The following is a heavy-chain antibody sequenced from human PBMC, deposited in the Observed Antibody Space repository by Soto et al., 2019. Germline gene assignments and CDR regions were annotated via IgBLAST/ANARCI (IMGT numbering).Heavy chain of an antibody. CDR3: ARDDPIFGAIPRMDI. D-gene: IGHD3-3*01. V-gene: IGHV3-21*02. Sequence: EVQLVESGGGLVKPGGSLRLSCSASGFPFSSYTMYWVRQAPGKGLEWVSSITTSSSRNIFYADSLKGRFTISRDNANNILYLQMNNLRVEETAVYYCARDDPIFGAIPRMDIWGQGTTVTVSS. CDR1: GFPFSSYT. J-gene: IGHJ6*02. CDR2: ITTSSSRNI.